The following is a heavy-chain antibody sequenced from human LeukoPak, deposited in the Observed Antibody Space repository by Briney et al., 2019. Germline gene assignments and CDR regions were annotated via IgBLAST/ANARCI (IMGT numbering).Heavy chain of an antibody. CDR1: GGTFSSYA. D-gene: IGHD4-23*01. CDR3: ASLSNYGGNTDY. J-gene: IGHJ4*02. Sequence: GASVKVSCKASGGTFSSYAISWVRQAPGQGLEWMGGIIPIFGTANYAQKFQGRVTITADESTSIAYMELSSLRSEDTAVYYCASLSNYGGNTDYWGQGTLVTVSS. CDR2: IIPIFGTA. V-gene: IGHV1-69*13.